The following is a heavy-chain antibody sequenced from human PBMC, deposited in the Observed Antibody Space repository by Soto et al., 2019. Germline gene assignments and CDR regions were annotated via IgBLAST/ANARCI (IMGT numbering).Heavy chain of an antibody. Sequence: SVKVSCKASGATVSSYAKSWVPQAPGQGLEWMGGIIPIFGTANYAQKFQGRVTITADESTSTAYMELSSLRSEDTAVYYCARAGSSSSPYYYGMDVWGQGTTVTVSS. CDR1: GATVSSYA. J-gene: IGHJ6*02. CDR3: ARAGSSSSPYYYGMDV. D-gene: IGHD6-6*01. CDR2: IIPIFGTA. V-gene: IGHV1-69*13.